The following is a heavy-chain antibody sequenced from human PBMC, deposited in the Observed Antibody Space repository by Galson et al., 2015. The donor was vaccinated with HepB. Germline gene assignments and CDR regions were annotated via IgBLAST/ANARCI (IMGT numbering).Heavy chain of an antibody. V-gene: IGHV6-1*01. Sequence: CAISGDSVSSNSAAWNWIRQSPSRGLEWLGRTYYRSKWYNDYAVSVKSRITINPDTSKNQFSPQLNSVTPEDTAVYYCARVPRIAAAGSLGMDVWGQGTTVTVSS. D-gene: IGHD6-13*01. CDR3: ARVPRIAAAGSLGMDV. J-gene: IGHJ6*02. CDR2: TYYRSKWYN. CDR1: GDSVSSNSAA.